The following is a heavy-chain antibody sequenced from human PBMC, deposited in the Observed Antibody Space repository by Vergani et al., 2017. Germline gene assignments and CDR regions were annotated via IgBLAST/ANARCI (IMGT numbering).Heavy chain of an antibody. Sequence: VQLVESGGGLVKPGGSLRLSCAASGFTFSDYYMSWIRQAPGKGLEWVSYISSSSSYTNYADSVKGRVTISRDNAKNSLYLQMNSLRAEDTSVYYSARGGKSLGGAFARGGEGRMVTASS. J-gene: IGHJ3*02. CDR3: ARGGKSLGGAFAR. D-gene: IGHD3-10*01. CDR2: ISSSSSYT. CDR1: GFTFSDYY. V-gene: IGHV3-11*05.